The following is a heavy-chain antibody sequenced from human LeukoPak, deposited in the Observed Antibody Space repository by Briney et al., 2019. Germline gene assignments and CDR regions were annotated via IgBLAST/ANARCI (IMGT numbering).Heavy chain of an antibody. D-gene: IGHD5-12*01. J-gene: IGHJ3*02. CDR1: GFNFANHA. Sequence: GGSLRLSCAASGFNFANHAMSWVRQTPGKGLEWVSAISGSGGSTYYADSVKGRFTISRDNSKNTLYLQMNSLRAEDTAVYYCAKDTSPRGYSGRNAFDIWGQGTMVTVSS. CDR3: AKDTSPRGYSGRNAFDI. V-gene: IGHV3-23*01. CDR2: ISGSGGST.